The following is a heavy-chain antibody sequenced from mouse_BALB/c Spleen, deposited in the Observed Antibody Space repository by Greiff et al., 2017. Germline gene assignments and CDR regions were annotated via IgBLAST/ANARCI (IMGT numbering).Heavy chain of an antibody. CDR3: ARLDYGNYVGY. D-gene: IGHD2-1*01. CDR2: ISSGGSYT. Sequence: EVQVVESGGGLVKPGGSLKLSCAASGFTFSSYAMSWVRQTPEKRLEWVATISSGGSYTYYPDSVKGRFTISRDNAKNTLYLQMSSLRSEDTAMYYCARLDYGNYVGYWGQGTTLTVSS. J-gene: IGHJ2*01. CDR1: GFTFSSYA. V-gene: IGHV5-9-3*01.